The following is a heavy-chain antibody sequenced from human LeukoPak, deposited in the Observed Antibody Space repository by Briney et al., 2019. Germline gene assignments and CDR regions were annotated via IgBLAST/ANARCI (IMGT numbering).Heavy chain of an antibody. J-gene: IGHJ3*02. CDR2: IHTSGST. V-gene: IGHV4-4*07. D-gene: IGHD5-24*01. CDR1: GGSISSFY. CDR3: ARALPNTDNYNWAFDI. Sequence: SETLSLTCTVSGGSISSFYWNWIRQPAGKGLEWIGRIHTSGSTKYNPSHKSRVTISVDKSNNQFSLKLNSVTAADTAMYYCARALPNTDNYNWAFDIWGQGRMVTVSS.